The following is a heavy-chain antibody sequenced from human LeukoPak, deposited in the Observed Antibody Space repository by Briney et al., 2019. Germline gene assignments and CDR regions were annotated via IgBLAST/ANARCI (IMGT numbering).Heavy chain of an antibody. J-gene: IGHJ4*02. CDR2: INHSGST. CDR3: ASGLWRGA. CDR1: GGSFSGYY. Sequence: SETLSLTCAVYGGSFSGYYWSWIRQPPGKGLEWIGEINHSGSTNYNPSLKSRVTISVDTSKNQFSLKLSSVTAADTAVYYCASGLWRGAWGKGTLVTVSS. V-gene: IGHV4-34*01. D-gene: IGHD1-26*01.